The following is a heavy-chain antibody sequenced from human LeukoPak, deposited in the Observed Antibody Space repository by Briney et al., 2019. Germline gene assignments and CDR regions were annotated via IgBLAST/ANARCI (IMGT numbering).Heavy chain of an antibody. Sequence: SEPLSLTCTVSGASISIYYWSWIRQSPGKGLEWIGYVHHTGSRSYNPSLKSRVTISLDRDKSQFSLKLTSVTAADTAVYYCARERATSGRCRFDFWGQGALVTVSS. D-gene: IGHD6-25*01. CDR1: GASISIYY. J-gene: IGHJ4*02. CDR3: ARERATSGRCRFDF. V-gene: IGHV4-59*01. CDR2: VHHTGSR.